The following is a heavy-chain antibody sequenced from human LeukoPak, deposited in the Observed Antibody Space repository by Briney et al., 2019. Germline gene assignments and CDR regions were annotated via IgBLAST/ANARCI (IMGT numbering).Heavy chain of an antibody. Sequence: GASVKVSCKASEYTFTSYAMHWVRQAPGQRLEWMGWINAGNGNTKYSQKFQGRVTITRDTSASTAYMELSSLRSEDTAVYYCARDLFSLSRIAVAPSASGYWGQGTLVTVSS. D-gene: IGHD6-19*01. CDR2: INAGNGNT. CDR3: ARDLFSLSRIAVAPSASGY. CDR1: EYTFTSYA. V-gene: IGHV1-3*01. J-gene: IGHJ4*02.